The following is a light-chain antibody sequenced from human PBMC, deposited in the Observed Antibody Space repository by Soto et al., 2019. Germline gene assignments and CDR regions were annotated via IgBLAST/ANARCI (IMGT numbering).Light chain of an antibody. CDR2: EVS. CDR1: SSDVGTYDL. Sequence: QSALTQPASVSGSPGQSITISCTGTSSDVGTYDLVSWYQQHPGKAPKLMIYEVSKRPLGVSNRFSGSKSGYTASLTISGLQAEDEGDYDCCSYADTSTLFVFGSGTKLTVL. J-gene: IGLJ1*01. V-gene: IGLV2-23*02. CDR3: CSYADTSTLFV.